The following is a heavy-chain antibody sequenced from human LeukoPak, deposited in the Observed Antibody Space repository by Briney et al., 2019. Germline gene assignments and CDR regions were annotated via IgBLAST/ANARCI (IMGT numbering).Heavy chain of an antibody. J-gene: IGHJ4*02. Sequence: PSETLSLTCTVSGGSISSSSYYWGWIRQPPGKGLEWIGNIYYSGSTYYNPSLKSRVTISVDTSKNQFSLKLSSVTAADTAVYYCASLIPGAAAGSEVDYWGQGTLVTVSS. CDR3: ASLIPGAAAGSEVDY. D-gene: IGHD6-13*01. V-gene: IGHV4-39*07. CDR1: GGSISSSSYY. CDR2: IYYSGST.